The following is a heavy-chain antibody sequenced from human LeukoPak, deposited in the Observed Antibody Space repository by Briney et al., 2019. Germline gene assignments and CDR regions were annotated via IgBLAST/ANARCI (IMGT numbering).Heavy chain of an antibody. CDR2: INPSGGST. J-gene: IGHJ3*02. CDR3: AREPYYYDSSGTHAFDI. Sequence: ASVKVSCKASGYTFTSYYMHWVRQAPGQGLEWMGIINPSGGSTSYAQKFQGRVTMTRDTSTGTVYMELSSLRSEDTAVYYCAREPYYYDSSGTHAFDIWGQGTMVTVSS. D-gene: IGHD3-22*01. CDR1: GYTFTSYY. V-gene: IGHV1-46*03.